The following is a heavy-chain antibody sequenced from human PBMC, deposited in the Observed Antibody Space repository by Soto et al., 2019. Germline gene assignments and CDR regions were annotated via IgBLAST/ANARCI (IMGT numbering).Heavy chain of an antibody. V-gene: IGHV3-9*01. Sequence: SLKISCAASGFTFDDYAMHWVRQAPGKGLEWVSGISWNSGSIGYADSVKGRFTISRDNAKNSLYLQMNSLRAEDTALYYCAKGVAAGKVDAFDIWGQGTMVTVSS. CDR3: AKGVAAGKVDAFDI. J-gene: IGHJ3*02. CDR2: ISWNSGSI. D-gene: IGHD6-13*01. CDR1: GFTFDDYA.